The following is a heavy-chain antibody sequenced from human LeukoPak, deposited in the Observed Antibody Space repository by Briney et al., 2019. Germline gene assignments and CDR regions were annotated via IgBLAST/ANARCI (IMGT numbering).Heavy chain of an antibody. CDR2: ISAYNGNT. J-gene: IGHJ4*02. Sequence: RRASVKVSCKASGYTFTSYDINWVRQAPGQGLEWMGWISAYNGNTNYAQKLQGRVTMTTDTSTSTAYMELRSLRSDDTAVYYCAGKVNLDYWGQGTLVTVSS. CDR1: GYTFTSYD. V-gene: IGHV1-18*01. CDR3: AGKVNLDY. D-gene: IGHD4-23*01.